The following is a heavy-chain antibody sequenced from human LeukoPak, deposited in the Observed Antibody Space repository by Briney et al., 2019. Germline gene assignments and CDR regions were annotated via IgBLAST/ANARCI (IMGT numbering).Heavy chain of an antibody. J-gene: IGHJ5*02. V-gene: IGHV4-39*07. D-gene: IGHD6-13*01. CDR3: ARRRRLIAAAGTGWFDP. CDR1: GGSISSSSYY. CDR2: IYYSGST. Sequence: SETLSLTCTVSGGSISSSSYYWGWIRQPPGKGLEWIGSIYYSGSTYYNPSLKSRVTISVDTSKNQFSLKLSSVTAADTAVYYCARRRRLIAAAGTGWFDPWGQGTLVTVSS.